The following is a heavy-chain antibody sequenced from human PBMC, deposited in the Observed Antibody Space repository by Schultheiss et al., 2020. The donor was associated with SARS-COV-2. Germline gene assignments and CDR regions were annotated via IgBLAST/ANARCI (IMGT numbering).Heavy chain of an antibody. D-gene: IGHD3-22*01. Sequence: SVKVSCKASGYTFTSYAISWVRQAPGQGLEWMGRIIPILGIANYAQKFQGRVTITADKSTSTAYMELSSLRSEDTAVYYCARDGRTNYYDSSGYYSNWGQGTLVTVSS. CDR1: GYTFTSYA. J-gene: IGHJ4*02. CDR2: IIPILGIA. CDR3: ARDGRTNYYDSSGYYSN. V-gene: IGHV1-69*04.